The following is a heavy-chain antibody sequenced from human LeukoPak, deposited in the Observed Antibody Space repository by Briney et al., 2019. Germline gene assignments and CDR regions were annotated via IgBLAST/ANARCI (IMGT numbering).Heavy chain of an antibody. V-gene: IGHV1-8*01. D-gene: IGHD2-2*02. CDR3: ARGTPYCSSASCYNY. CDR1: GYTFTSSD. CDR2: VNPNSGNT. J-gene: IGHJ4*02. Sequence: ASVKVSCKASGYTFTSSDINWVRQATGQGLEWMGWVNPNSGNTGYAQKFQGRVTMTRDTSVNTGYMELTSLRSEDAAIYYCARGTPYCSSASCYNYWGQGTLVTVSS.